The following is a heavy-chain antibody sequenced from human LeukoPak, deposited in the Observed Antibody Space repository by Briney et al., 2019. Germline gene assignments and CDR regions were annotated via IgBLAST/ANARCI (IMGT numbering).Heavy chain of an antibody. CDR1: GGSISSGDYS. CDR2: IYYSGST. CDR3: ARGHTYYDSSGYRKANAFDI. J-gene: IGHJ3*02. V-gene: IGHV4-30-4*01. D-gene: IGHD3-22*01. Sequence: SQTLSLTCTVSGGSISSGDYSWSWIRQPPGTGLEWIGYIYYSGSTYYNPSLKSRVTISVDTSKNQFSLKLSSVTAADTAVYYCARGHTYYDSSGYRKANAFDIWGQGTMVTVSS.